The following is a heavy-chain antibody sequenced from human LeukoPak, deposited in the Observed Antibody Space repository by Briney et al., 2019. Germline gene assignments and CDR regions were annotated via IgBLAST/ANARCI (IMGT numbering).Heavy chain of an antibody. CDR2: INPNSGGT. CDR1: GYTFPDYF. V-gene: IGHV1-2*02. J-gene: IGHJ4*02. CDR3: ARGRAGDYFDS. Sequence: GASVKVSCKASGYTFPDYFMHWARQAPGQGLEWMGWINPNSGGTSYAQKFQGRVTMTRDTSVTTAYMDLGRLRSDDTAFYYCARGRAGDYFDSWGQGTLVTVSS.